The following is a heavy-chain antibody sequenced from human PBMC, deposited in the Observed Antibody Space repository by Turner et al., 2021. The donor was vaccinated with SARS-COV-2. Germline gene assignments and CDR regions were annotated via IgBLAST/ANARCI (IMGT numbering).Heavy chain of an antibody. Sequence: EMQVVESGGGLVQPGGSLRLSCAASGISFSSFWMSWVRQAPGKGLEWVANINQDGSDKNSLHSVRGPFTISGDNAKNSLFLQMNSLRAEDTAVYYCSRGGCSGGSCPLGLGFDHAFDIWGQGTTVTVSS. J-gene: IGHJ3*02. V-gene: IGHV3-7*01. CDR1: GISFSSFW. CDR3: SRGGCSGGSCPLGLGFDHAFDI. CDR2: INQDGSDK. D-gene: IGHD2-15*01.